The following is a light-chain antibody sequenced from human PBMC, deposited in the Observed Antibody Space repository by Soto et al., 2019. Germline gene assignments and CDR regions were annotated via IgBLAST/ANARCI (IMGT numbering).Light chain of an antibody. J-gene: IGKJ1*01. V-gene: IGKV1-5*01. CDR3: RPFAAYSWKP. CDR1: QSVCSW. CDR2: DAS. Sequence: RLSLSPAAVSTYLGDRVTITCRDRQSVCSWLAWYQQRPGKAPRLLIYDASSLDSGVPARFSGSGSGTEFPLTVSSLQPDDFATNYCRPFAAYSWKPFAQRTK.